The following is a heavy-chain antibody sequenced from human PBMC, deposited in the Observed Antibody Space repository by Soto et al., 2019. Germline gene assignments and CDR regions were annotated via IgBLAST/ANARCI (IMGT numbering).Heavy chain of an antibody. CDR3: ARIRAAAGPSAEYYYYYYGMDV. V-gene: IGHV2-70*01. Sequence: ESGPTLVNPTQTLTLTCTFSGFSLSTSGMCVSWIRQPPGKALEWLALIDWDDDKYYSTSLKTRLTISKDTSKNQVVLTMTNMDPVDTATYYCARIRAAAGPSAEYYYYYYGMDVWGQGTTVTVSS. CDR2: IDWDDDK. J-gene: IGHJ6*02. CDR1: GFSLSTSGMC. D-gene: IGHD6-13*01.